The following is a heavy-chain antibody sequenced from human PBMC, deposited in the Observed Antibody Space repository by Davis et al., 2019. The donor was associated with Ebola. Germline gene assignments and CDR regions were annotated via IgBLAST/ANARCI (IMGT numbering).Heavy chain of an antibody. CDR3: ARLGKLWFGELLARYYYGMDV. Sequence: GESLKISCAASGFTFSSYEMNWVRQAPGKGLEWVSYISSSGSTIYYADSVKGRFTISRDNAKNSLYLQMNSLRAEDTAVYYCARLGKLWFGELLARYYYGMDVWGQGTTVTVSS. CDR1: GFTFSSYE. D-gene: IGHD3-10*01. V-gene: IGHV3-48*03. J-gene: IGHJ6*02. CDR2: ISSSGSTI.